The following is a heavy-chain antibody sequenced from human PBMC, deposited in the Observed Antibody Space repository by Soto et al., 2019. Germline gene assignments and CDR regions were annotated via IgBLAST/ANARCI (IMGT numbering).Heavy chain of an antibody. D-gene: IGHD2-15*01. CDR2: ISYDGSNK. V-gene: IGHV3-30*09. CDR1: GFTFSSYA. CDR3: ARMGLLHGMDV. Sequence: QVQVVESGGGLVQHGRSLRLSCEASGFTFSSYAMHWVRQAPGKGLEWVALISYDGSNKYYAASVKGRFAISRDNSKNTLYLQMNSLRAEDTAVYYCARMGLLHGMDVWGQGTTVTVSS. J-gene: IGHJ6*02.